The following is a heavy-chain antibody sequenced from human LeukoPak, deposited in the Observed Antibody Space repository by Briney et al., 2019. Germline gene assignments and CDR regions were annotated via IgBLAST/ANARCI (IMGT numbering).Heavy chain of an antibody. J-gene: IGHJ4*02. V-gene: IGHV4-61*02. D-gene: IGHD1-1*01. CDR1: GGSITSGTYH. Sequence: SETLSLTCTVSGGSITSGTYHWCWIRQPAGKGLEWIGRIYASGSTNYNPSLKSRVTISVDTSKNQFSLNLSSVTAADTAIYYCAREDTTGSRKGSDYWGQGTLVTVSS. CDR3: AREDTTGSRKGSDY. CDR2: IYASGST.